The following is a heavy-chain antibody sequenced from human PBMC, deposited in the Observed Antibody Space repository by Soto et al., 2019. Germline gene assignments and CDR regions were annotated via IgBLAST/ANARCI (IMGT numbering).Heavy chain of an antibody. Sequence: SGPTLVNPTQTLTLTCTFSGFSLSTSGVGVGWIRKPPGKALEWLALIYWDDDKRYSPSLKSRLTITKDTSKNQVVLTMTNMDPVDTATYYCAHSEGYDFWSGYWGHFDYWGQGTLVTVSS. J-gene: IGHJ4*02. CDR1: GFSLSTSGVG. V-gene: IGHV2-5*02. CDR3: AHSEGYDFWSGYWGHFDY. D-gene: IGHD3-3*01. CDR2: IYWDDDK.